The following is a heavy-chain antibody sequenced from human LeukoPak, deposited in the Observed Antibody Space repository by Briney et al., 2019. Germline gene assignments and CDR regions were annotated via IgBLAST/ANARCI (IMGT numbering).Heavy chain of an antibody. Sequence: GGSLRLSCAASGFTFSTYAMSWVRQVPGKGLEWVSGISVGGDSTYYAGSVKGRCTVSRDNSKNTLYLQMNSLRAEDTAVYYCAKDRAIVRYFDWLSSFDYWGQGTLVTVSS. CDR3: AKDRAIVRYFDWLSSFDY. D-gene: IGHD3-9*01. J-gene: IGHJ4*02. CDR1: GFTFSTYA. CDR2: ISVGGDST. V-gene: IGHV3-23*01.